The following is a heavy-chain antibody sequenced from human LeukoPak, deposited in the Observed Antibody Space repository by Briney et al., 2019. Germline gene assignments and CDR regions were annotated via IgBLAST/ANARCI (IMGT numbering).Heavy chain of an antibody. V-gene: IGHV3-30-3*01. CDR3: ARDFSGVVPAAISWYFDY. CDR1: GFTFSSYA. CDR2: ISYDGSNK. Sequence: GGSLRLSCAASGFTFSSYAMHWVRQAPGKGLEWVAVISYDGSNKYYADSMKGRFTISRDNSKNTLYLQMNSLRAEDTAVYYCARDFSGVVPAAISWYFDYWGQGTLVTVSS. J-gene: IGHJ4*02. D-gene: IGHD2-2*02.